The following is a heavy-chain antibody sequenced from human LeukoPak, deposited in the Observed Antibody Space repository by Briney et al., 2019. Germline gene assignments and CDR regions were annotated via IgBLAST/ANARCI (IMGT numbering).Heavy chain of an antibody. CDR3: AKDPRLGYYYYDSSGYSALFDY. V-gene: IGHV3-33*06. Sequence: GRSLRLSCAASGFTFSSYGMHWVRQAPGKGLEWVAVIWYDGSNKYYADSVKGRFTISRDNSKNTLYLQMNSLRAEDTAVYYCAKDPRLGYYYYDSSGYSALFDYWGQGTLVTVSS. D-gene: IGHD3-22*01. CDR2: IWYDGSNK. J-gene: IGHJ4*02. CDR1: GFTFSSYG.